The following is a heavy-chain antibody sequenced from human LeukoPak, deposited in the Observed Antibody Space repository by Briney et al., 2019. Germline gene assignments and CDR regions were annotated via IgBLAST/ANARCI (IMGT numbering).Heavy chain of an antibody. CDR2: ISSSSSYI. V-gene: IGHV3-21*01. CDR3: ARVPVWAFDI. J-gene: IGHJ3*02. CDR1: GFTFSSYS. D-gene: IGHD2-8*01. Sequence: GSLRLSCAASGFTFSSYSMNWVRQAPGKGLEWVSSISSSSSYIYYADSVKGRFAISRDNAKNSLYLQMNSLRAEDTAVYYCARVPVWAFDIWGQGTMVTVSS.